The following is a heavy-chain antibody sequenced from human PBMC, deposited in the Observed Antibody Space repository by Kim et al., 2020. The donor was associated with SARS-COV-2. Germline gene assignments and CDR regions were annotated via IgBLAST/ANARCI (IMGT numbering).Heavy chain of an antibody. CDR2: STI. V-gene: IGHV3-48*03. CDR3: ARYRGGMDV. J-gene: IGHJ6*02. D-gene: IGHD3-16*02. Sequence: STIYYADSVKGRFTISRDNAKNSLYLQMNSLRVEDTAVYYCARYRGGMDVWGQGTTVTVSS.